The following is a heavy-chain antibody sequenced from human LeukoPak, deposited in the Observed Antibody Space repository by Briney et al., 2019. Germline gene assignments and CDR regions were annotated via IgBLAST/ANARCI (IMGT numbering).Heavy chain of an antibody. CDR3: ARGRAYSHMDV. Sequence: SETLSLTCAVYGGSFSGYYWSWIRQPPGKGLEWIGEIDHSGSTNYNPSLKSRVTISVDTSKNQFSLKLSSVTAADTAVYYCARGRAYSHMDVWGQGTTVTVSS. J-gene: IGHJ6*02. D-gene: IGHD6-13*01. CDR1: GGSFSGYY. V-gene: IGHV4-34*01. CDR2: IDHSGST.